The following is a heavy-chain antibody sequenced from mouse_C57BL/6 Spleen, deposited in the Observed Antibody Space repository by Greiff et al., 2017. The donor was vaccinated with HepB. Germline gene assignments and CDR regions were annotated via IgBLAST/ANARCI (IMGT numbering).Heavy chain of an antibody. CDR3: ARWITTVVDAMDY. CDR2: IYPGDGDT. Sequence: QVQLQQSGPELVKPGASVKISCKASGYAFSSSWMNWVKQRPGKGLEWIGRIYPGDGDTNYNGKLKGKATLTADKSSSTAYMQLSSLTSEDSAVYFCARWITTVVDAMDYWGQGTSVTVSS. J-gene: IGHJ4*01. CDR1: GYAFSSSW. V-gene: IGHV1-82*01. D-gene: IGHD1-1*01.